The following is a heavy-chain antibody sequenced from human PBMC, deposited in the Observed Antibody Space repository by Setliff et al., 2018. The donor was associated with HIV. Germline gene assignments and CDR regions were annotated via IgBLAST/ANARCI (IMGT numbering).Heavy chain of an antibody. V-gene: IGHV7-4-1*02. Sequence: GASVKVSCKASGYTFTSYTMNWVRQAPGQGLEWMGWINTNTGNPTYAPGFTGRFVFSLDTSVSTAYLQISSLKAEDTAVYYCARSGRIAVAGTMYYWGQGTLVTVSS. CDR1: GYTFTSYT. D-gene: IGHD6-19*01. CDR2: INTNTGNP. CDR3: ARSGRIAVAGTMYY. J-gene: IGHJ4*02.